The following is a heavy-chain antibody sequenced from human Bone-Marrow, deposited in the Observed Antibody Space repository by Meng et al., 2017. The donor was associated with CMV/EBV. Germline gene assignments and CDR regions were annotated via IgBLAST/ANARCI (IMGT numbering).Heavy chain of an antibody. CDR2: INPSGGST. CDR1: GYTFTSYY. V-gene: IGHV1-46*01. Sequence: ASVKVSCKASGYTFTSYYMHWVRQAPGQGLEWMGIINPSGGSTSYAQKFQGRVTMTRDTSTSTVYMELSSLRSEDTAVYFCTINAPPPVGYGYFTPCYGMDVWGQGTTVTVSS. D-gene: IGHD3-3*01. J-gene: IGHJ6*02. CDR3: TINAPPPVGYGYFTPCYGMDV.